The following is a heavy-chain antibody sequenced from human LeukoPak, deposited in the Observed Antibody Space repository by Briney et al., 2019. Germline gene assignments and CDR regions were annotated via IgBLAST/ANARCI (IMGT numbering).Heavy chain of an antibody. V-gene: IGHV4-39*07. CDR1: GDSISNSRYL. D-gene: IGHD3-22*01. J-gene: IGHJ4*02. CDR2: IYYRGST. Sequence: SETLSLTCTVSGDSISNSRYLWGWIRQAPGKGLEWIGSIYYRGSTYYNPSLRSRLTFSLDTSKSQFSLKLSSVTAADTAVYYCARTGDSSAYYRNAIDYWGQGTLVTVSS. CDR3: ARTGDSSAYYRNAIDY.